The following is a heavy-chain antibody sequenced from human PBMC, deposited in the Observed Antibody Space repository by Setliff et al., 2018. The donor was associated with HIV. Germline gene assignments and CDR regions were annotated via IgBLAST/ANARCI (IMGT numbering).Heavy chain of an antibody. Sequence: SETLSLTCTVSGGSISSSSYYWGWIRQPPGKGLEWIGSIYYSGTTYYNPSLKSRVTMSIDTSQNQFSLKLTSVTATDTAVYYCARDERWSLDYWGQGTLVTVSS. CDR2: IYYSGTT. J-gene: IGHJ4*02. D-gene: IGHD2-8*01. CDR1: GGSISSSSYY. V-gene: IGHV4-39*02. CDR3: ARDERWSLDY.